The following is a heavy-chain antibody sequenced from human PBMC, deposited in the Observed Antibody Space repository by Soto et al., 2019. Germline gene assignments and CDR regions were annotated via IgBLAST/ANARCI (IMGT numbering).Heavy chain of an antibody. CDR3: ARDLGRTAAGYYYYYAMDV. V-gene: IGHV1-69*01. CDR1: GGLFSSYP. D-gene: IGHD2-2*01. CDR2: IIPVFQTA. J-gene: IGHJ6*02. Sequence: QEQLVQSGAEVKKPGSSVKVSCKASGGLFSSYPISWVRQVPGQGLEWMGGIIPVFQTAYYTQRFQGRVTITADESTNTAYMELSSLRAEDTAVYYCARDLGRTAAGYYYYYAMDVWGQGTTVTVSS.